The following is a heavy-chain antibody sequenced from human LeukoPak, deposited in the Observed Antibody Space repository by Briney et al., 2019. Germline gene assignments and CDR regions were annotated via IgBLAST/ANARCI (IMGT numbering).Heavy chain of an antibody. CDR1: GFTFSSYA. D-gene: IGHD5-18*01. V-gene: IGHV3-30-3*01. Sequence: GGSLRLSCAASGFTFSSYAMHWVRQAPGKGLEWVAVISYDGSNKYYADSVKGRFTISRDNSKNTLYLQMNSLRAEDTAVYYCARDPGYSYGIDYWGHGTLVTVSS. J-gene: IGHJ4*01. CDR2: ISYDGSNK. CDR3: ARDPGYSYGIDY.